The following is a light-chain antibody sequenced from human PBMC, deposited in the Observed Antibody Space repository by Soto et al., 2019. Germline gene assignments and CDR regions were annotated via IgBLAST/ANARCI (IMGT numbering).Light chain of an antibody. V-gene: IGLV1-44*01. J-gene: IGLJ2*01. CDR1: SSNIGSNT. CDR2: SRN. Sequence: QSVLTQPPSASGTPGQRVAISCSGSSSNIGSNTVEWYQHLPGKAPRLLIYSRNQRPSGVPDRFSGSTSGTSASLAISGLQSEDEADYYCAALDDGLHGVIFGGGTKLTVL. CDR3: AALDDGLHGVI.